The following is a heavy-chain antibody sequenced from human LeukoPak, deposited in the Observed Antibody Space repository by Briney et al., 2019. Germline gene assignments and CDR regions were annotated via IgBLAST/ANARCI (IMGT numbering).Heavy chain of an antibody. Sequence: GASVKVSCKASGGTFSSYAISWVRQAPGEGLEWMGLINPSGGSTSYAHHYQGRVIMTRDTSTSSVYMELSSLRSEDTAVYYCARDGLHNWNDLYFDYWGQGTLVTVSS. CDR2: INPSGGST. D-gene: IGHD1-20*01. V-gene: IGHV1-46*01. J-gene: IGHJ4*02. CDR3: ARDGLHNWNDLYFDY. CDR1: GGTFSSYA.